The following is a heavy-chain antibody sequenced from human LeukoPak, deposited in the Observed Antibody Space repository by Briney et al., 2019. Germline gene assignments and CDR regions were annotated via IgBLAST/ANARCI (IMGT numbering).Heavy chain of an antibody. D-gene: IGHD6-13*01. Sequence: SETLSLTCTVSGGSISSYYWSWIRQPAGKGLEWIGRIYTSGSTNYNPSLKSRVTMSVDTSKNQFSLKLSSVTVADTAVYYCVRDQYSSIISTGVFDYWGQGTLVTVSS. CDR3: VRDQYSSIISTGVFDY. J-gene: IGHJ4*02. CDR1: GGSISSYY. V-gene: IGHV4-4*07. CDR2: IYTSGST.